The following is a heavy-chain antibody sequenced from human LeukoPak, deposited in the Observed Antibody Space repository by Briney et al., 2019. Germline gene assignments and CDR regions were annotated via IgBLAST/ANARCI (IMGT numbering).Heavy chain of an antibody. CDR3: ARLKGPWLPIDY. Sequence: SETLSLTCTVSGGSISSSSYYWGWIRQPPGKGLEWIGYTFYSGNTNYSPSLKSRVTISIDTSKNQFSLKLTSVTAADTAVYYCARLKGPWLPIDYWGQGTLVTVSS. D-gene: IGHD5-24*01. J-gene: IGHJ4*02. CDR2: TFYSGNT. CDR1: GGSISSSSYY. V-gene: IGHV4-61*05.